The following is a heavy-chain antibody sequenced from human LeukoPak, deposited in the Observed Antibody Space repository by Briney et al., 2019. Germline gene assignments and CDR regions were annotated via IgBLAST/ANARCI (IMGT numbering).Heavy chain of an antibody. CDR3: ARYIPSCGGNCNDGFDI. V-gene: IGHV3-30*03. D-gene: IGHD2-21*01. Sequence: GGSLRLSCAASGFTFSSYGMHWVRQAPGKGLEWVAVISYGGSNKYYADSVKGRFTISRDNSKNTLYLQMNSLRAEDTAVYYCARYIPSCGGNCNDGFDIWGQGTMVPVSS. J-gene: IGHJ3*02. CDR1: GFTFSSYG. CDR2: ISYGGSNK.